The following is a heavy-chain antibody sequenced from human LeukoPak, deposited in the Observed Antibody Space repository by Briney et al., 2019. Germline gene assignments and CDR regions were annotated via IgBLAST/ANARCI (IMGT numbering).Heavy chain of an antibody. J-gene: IGHJ3*02. V-gene: IGHV3-72*01. D-gene: IGHD2-2*01. CDR1: GFTFSDHF. CDR3: AREAYCISTSCYETDAFDI. CDR2: IRNKAKSNTT. Sequence: GGSLRLSCAGSGFTFSDHFMDWVRQAPGKGREGLGHIRNKAKSNTTEYAASVKGRFTISRDDSKNSVYLQMNSLKTEDTAVYYCAREAYCISTSCYETDAFDIWGQGAMVTVSS.